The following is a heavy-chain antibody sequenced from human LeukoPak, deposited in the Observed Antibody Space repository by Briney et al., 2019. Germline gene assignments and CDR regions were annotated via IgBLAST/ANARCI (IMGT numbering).Heavy chain of an antibody. V-gene: IGHV4-34*01. Sequence: PSETLSLICAVYGGSFSGYYWSWIRQPPGKGLEWIGEINHSGSTNYNPSLKSRVTISVDTSKNQFSLKLSSVTAADTAVYYCARGVSYYDSSGYNRWGQGTLVTVSS. CDR1: GGSFSGYY. CDR2: INHSGST. J-gene: IGHJ5*02. D-gene: IGHD3-22*01. CDR3: ARGVSYYDSSGYNR.